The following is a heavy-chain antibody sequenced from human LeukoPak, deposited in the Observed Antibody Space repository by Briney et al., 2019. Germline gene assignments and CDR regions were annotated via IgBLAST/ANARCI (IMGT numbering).Heavy chain of an antibody. Sequence: SETLSLTCTVSGVSISSSNYYWGWIRQPPGKGLEWIGNIYYSGSTYYNPSLKSRVTISVDTSKNQFSLKLSSVTAADTAVYYCARPGVGTTFSAFDMWGQGTMVTVSS. J-gene: IGHJ3*02. D-gene: IGHD1-26*01. CDR3: ARPGVGTTFSAFDM. CDR2: IYYSGST. V-gene: IGHV4-39*01. CDR1: GVSISSSNYY.